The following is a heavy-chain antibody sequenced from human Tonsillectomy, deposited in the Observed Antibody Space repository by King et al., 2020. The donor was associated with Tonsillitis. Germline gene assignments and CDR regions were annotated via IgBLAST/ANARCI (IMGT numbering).Heavy chain of an antibody. CDR2: IKLDGSEK. J-gene: IGHJ4*02. D-gene: IGHD6-19*01. Sequence: VQLVESGGGLVQPGGSLRLSCAASGFTFSSYWMSWVRQAPGKGLEWVANIKLDGSEKYYVDSVKGRFTISRDNVKNSLYLQMNSLRAEDTAVYYCAREISGWVHGRVGVYFDYWGQGILVTVSS. V-gene: IGHV3-7*03. CDR1: GFTFSSYW. CDR3: AREISGWVHGRVGVYFDY.